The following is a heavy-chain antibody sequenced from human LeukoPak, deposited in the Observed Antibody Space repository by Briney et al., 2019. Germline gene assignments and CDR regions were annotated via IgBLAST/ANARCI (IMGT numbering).Heavy chain of an antibody. CDR1: GFTLSTYA. J-gene: IGHJ4*02. D-gene: IGHD4-17*01. Sequence: PGRSPRLSCAASGFTLSTYAMHWVRQAPGKGLEWVAVISYDGTNKYYADSVKGRFTISKDNSKNTLSLQMNSLRAEDTAVYFCAKFRGPTVTSWGDFDYWGQGTLVTVSS. CDR3: AKFRGPTVTSWGDFDY. CDR2: ISYDGTNK. V-gene: IGHV3-30*18.